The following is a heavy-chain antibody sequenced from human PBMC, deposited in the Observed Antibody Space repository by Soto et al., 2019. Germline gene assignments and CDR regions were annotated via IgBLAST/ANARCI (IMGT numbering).Heavy chain of an antibody. CDR1: GYTFTNFG. J-gene: IGHJ4*02. CDR3: ARGATAGDY. V-gene: IGHV1-18*01. D-gene: IGHD6-13*01. Sequence: GPEVKKPGASVTVSCKASGYTFTNFGITWVRQAPGQGLEWMGWITAYNGNTDYAQQFQGRVTMTTDTSTSTAYMELRSLRSDDTAVYFCARGATAGDYWGQGTLVTVSS. CDR2: ITAYNGNT.